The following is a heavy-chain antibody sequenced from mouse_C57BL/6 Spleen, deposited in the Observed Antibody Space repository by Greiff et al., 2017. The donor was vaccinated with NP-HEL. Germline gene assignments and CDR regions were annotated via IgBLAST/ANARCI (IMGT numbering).Heavy chain of an antibody. CDR2: IYPGDGAT. CDR1: GYAFSSYW. CDR3: ASGSGDYVLFAY. Sequence: QVQLQQSGAELVKPGASVKISCKASGYAFSSYWMTWVKQRPGKGLEWIGQIYPGDGATNYNGKFKGKATLTADKSSSTAYMQLSSLTSEDSAVYFCASGSGDYVLFAYWGQGTLVTVSA. V-gene: IGHV1-80*01. J-gene: IGHJ3*01. D-gene: IGHD1-1*01.